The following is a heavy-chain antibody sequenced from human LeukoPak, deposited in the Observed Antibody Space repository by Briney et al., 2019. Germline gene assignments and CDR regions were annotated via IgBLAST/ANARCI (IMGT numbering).Heavy chain of an antibody. CDR2: ISGSGSST. CDR3: ASSTVGSFDY. V-gene: IGHV3-23*01. CDR1: GFAFNSYA. D-gene: IGHD1-26*01. J-gene: IGHJ4*02. Sequence: GGSLRLSCAAAGFAFNSYAMSWVRPAQGNGLEWVSFISGSGSSTWYADSVKGRFTISRDTSKNTLYLQMNSLKAEDTAVYYCASSTVGSFDYWGQGTLVTVSS.